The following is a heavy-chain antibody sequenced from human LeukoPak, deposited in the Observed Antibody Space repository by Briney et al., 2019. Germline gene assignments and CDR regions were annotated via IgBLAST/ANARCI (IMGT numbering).Heavy chain of an antibody. CDR2: IYHSGIT. CDR3: ARGLVIAVTGWGPWELPPSGHDY. J-gene: IGHJ4*02. V-gene: IGHV4-4*02. CDR1: GGSISSSNW. Sequence: SETLSLTCAVSGGSISSSNWWSWVRPPPGKGLEWIGEIYHSGITKCNPSLKSRVTMSVDKSSNQFSLKVNSVTAADTAVYFCARGLVIAVTGWGPWELPPSGHDYCGQGTPVTVSS. D-gene: IGHD6-19*01.